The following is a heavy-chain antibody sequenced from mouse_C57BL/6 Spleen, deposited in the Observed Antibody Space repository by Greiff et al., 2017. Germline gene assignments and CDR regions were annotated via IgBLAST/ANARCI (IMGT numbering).Heavy chain of an antibody. CDR3: ARSPYYSNYVGFAY. CDR2: IYPGDGDT. J-gene: IGHJ3*01. D-gene: IGHD2-5*01. CDR1: GYAFSSSW. V-gene: IGHV1-82*01. Sequence: VQLQQSGPELVKPGASVKISCKASGYAFSSSWMNWVKQRPGKGLEWIGRIYPGDGDTNYNGKFKGKATLTADKSSSTAYMQLSSLTSEDSAVYFGARSPYYSNYVGFAYWGQGTLVTVSA.